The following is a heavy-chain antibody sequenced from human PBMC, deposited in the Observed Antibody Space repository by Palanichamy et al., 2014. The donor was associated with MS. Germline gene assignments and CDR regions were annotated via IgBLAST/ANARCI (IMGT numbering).Heavy chain of an antibody. V-gene: IGHV1-46*03. CDR3: ARGTTMVRGVINKRSGWIDP. D-gene: IGHD3-10*01. Sequence: QVQLVQSGAEVKKPGASVEGFLQRHLDTPSPATICTGVRQAPGQGLEWMGIINPSGGSTSYAQMFQGRVTMTRDTSTSTVYMELSSLRSEDTAVYYCARGTTMVRGVINKRSGWIDPWGQGTLVTVSS. J-gene: IGHJ5*02. CDR1: DTPSPAT. CDR2: INPSGGST.